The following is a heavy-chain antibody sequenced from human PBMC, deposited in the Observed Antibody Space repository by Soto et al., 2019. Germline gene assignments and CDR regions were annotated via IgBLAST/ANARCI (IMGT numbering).Heavy chain of an antibody. V-gene: IGHV3-30*18. Sequence: GGSLRLSCAASGFTLSSYGMHWVRQAPGKGLDKVAVISYDGSNKYYADSVKGRFTISRDNSKNTLYLQMNSLRAEDTAVYYCTKSMIVVVTPAGYYYYGMDVSGQGTTVTVSS. D-gene: IGHD3-22*01. J-gene: IGHJ6*02. CDR3: TKSMIVVVTPAGYYYYGMDV. CDR2: ISYDGSNK. CDR1: GFTLSSYG.